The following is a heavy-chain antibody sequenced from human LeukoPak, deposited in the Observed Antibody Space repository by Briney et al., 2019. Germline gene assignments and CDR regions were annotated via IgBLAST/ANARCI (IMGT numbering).Heavy chain of an antibody. CDR2: ISSSGSTI. D-gene: IGHD6-13*01. V-gene: IGHV3-48*03. Sequence: GGSLRLSCAASGFTFSSYEMNWVRQAPGKGLEWVSYISSSGSTIYYADSVKGRFTISRDNAKNSLYLQMNSLRAEDTAVYYGARVGAAADVDYWGQGTLVTVSS. J-gene: IGHJ4*02. CDR1: GFTFSSYE. CDR3: ARVGAAADVDY.